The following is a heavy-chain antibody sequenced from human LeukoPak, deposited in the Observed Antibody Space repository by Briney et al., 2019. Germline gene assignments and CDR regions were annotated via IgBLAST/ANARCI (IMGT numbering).Heavy chain of an antibody. CDR1: GASFNTGDYY. V-gene: IGHV4-31*03. Sequence: SETLSLTCIVSGASFNTGDYYWNWIRQHPGKGLEWIGYIYNSGSTYYNPSLKSRVTISVDTSKNHFSLRLTSVTAADSAVYYCARGAPLDSWGQGTLVTVSS. CDR3: ARGAPLDS. J-gene: IGHJ4*02. CDR2: IYNSGST.